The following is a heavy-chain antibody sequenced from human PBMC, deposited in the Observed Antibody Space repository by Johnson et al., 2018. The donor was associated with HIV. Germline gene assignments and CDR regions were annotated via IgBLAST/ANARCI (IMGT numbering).Heavy chain of an antibody. CDR1: GFTFDDYG. V-gene: IGHV3-15*01. Sequence: VQLVESGGGVVRPGGSLRLSCAASGFTFDDYGMSWVRQAPGKGLEWVGRIKSNTDGGTTDYAAPVKGRFTISRDDSKNTLYLQMNSLKTEDTAVYYCTTGPPDAFDIWGQGTMVTVSS. J-gene: IGHJ3*02. CDR2: IKSNTDGGTT. CDR3: TTGPPDAFDI.